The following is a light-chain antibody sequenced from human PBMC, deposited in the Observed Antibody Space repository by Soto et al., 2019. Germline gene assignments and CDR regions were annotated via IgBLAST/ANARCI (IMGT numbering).Light chain of an antibody. CDR1: SGSIGSNY. CDR2: EDN. CDR3: QSYDNSNQI. Sequence: NFMLTQPHSVSESPGKTVTISCTRSSGSIGSNYVQWYQQRPGSAPTTIIYEDNRRPSGVPDRFSGSSDSSSNSASLTISGLQTEDEADYYCQSYDNSNQIFGGGTKLPS. J-gene: IGLJ2*01. V-gene: IGLV6-57*04.